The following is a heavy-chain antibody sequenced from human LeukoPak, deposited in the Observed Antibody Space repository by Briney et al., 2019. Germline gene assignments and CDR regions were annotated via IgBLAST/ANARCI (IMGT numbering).Heavy chain of an antibody. D-gene: IGHD3-16*01. CDR2: VVDSVRT. CDR3: ATIKHGQIFGYFDF. CDR1: GASISSHY. J-gene: IGHJ4*02. Sequence: SETLSLTCTVSGASISSHYWSWLRQPPGKGLEWIGYVVDSVRTKDNPSLQSRLTLSADTSKNEFSLKLSSVTAADTAVYYCATIKHGQIFGYFDFWGQGIKVTVSS. V-gene: IGHV4-59*11.